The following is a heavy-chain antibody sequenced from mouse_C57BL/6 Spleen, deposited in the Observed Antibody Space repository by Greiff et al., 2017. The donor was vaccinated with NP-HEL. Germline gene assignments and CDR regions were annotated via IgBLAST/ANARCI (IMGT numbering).Heavy chain of an antibody. D-gene: IGHD1-1*01. J-gene: IGHJ2*01. CDR1: GYSFTDYN. CDR3: ASYYYGPFDY. V-gene: IGHV1-39*01. Sequence: EVQLQESGPELVKPGASVKISCKASGYSFTDYNMHWVKQSTGKSLEWIGVINPNYGTTSYNQKFKGKATLTVDPSSSTAYMQLNSLTSEDSAVYYCASYYYGPFDYWGQGTTLTVSS. CDR2: INPNYGTT.